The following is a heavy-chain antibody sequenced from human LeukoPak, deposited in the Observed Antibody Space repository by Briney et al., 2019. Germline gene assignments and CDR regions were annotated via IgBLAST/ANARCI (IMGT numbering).Heavy chain of an antibody. CDR2: IYSGGST. CDR3: ARDRSSGYGMDV. J-gene: IGHJ6*02. CDR1: GFTVSRYD. D-gene: IGHD6-19*01. Sequence: GRSLRLSCAASGFTVSRYDMSWVRQAPGQGLECVSVIYSGGSTYYADSVKGRFTISRDSSKNTLYLQMNSLRAEDTAVYYCARDRSSGYGMDVWGQGTTVTVSS. V-gene: IGHV3-53*01.